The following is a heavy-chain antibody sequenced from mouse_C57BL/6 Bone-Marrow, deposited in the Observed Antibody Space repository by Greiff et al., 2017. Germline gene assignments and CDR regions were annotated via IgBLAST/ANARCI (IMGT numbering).Heavy chain of an antibody. CDR2: INPYNGGT. Sequence: VQLQQSGPVLVKPGASVKMSCKASGYTFTDYYMNWVKPSHGKSLEWIGVINPYNGGTSSNQKFKGKATLTVDKSSSTAYMELNSLTSEDSAVYYCARWESYAMEYWGQGTSVTVSS. CDR1: GYTFTDYY. V-gene: IGHV1-19*01. CDR3: ARWESYAMEY. J-gene: IGHJ4*01. D-gene: IGHD4-1*01.